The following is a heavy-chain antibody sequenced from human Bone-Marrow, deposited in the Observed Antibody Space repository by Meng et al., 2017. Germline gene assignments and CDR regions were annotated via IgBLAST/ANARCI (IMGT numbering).Heavy chain of an antibody. Sequence: GESLKISCAASGFTFDSYAMSWVRQSPGKGLEWVSSIGGSGGGTYYADSVKGHFTISRDNSKNTLYLQLNSLTAEDTAVYYCAKFDGGDAEGDGFAIWGQGKTV. CDR2: IGGSGGGT. CDR3: AKFDGGDAEGDGFAI. D-gene: IGHD2-21*02. J-gene: IGHJ3*02. CDR1: GFTFDSYA. V-gene: IGHV3-23*01.